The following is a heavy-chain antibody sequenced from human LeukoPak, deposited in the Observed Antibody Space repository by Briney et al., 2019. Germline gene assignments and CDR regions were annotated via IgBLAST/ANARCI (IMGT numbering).Heavy chain of an antibody. CDR1: GFTFSSYA. CDR3: AKDPPSSGTTFDY. V-gene: IGHV3-23*01. CDR2: ISGNGGAT. D-gene: IGHD2/OR15-2a*01. J-gene: IGHJ4*02. Sequence: GGSLRLSCAASGFTFSSYAMSWVRQAPGMGLEWVSTISGNGGATYYADSVKGRFTISRDNSKNTLYLQMNSLRAEDTAVYYCAKDPPSSGTTFDYWGQGTLVTVSS.